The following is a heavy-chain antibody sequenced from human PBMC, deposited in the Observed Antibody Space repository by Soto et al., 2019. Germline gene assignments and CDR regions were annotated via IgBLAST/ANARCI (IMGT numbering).Heavy chain of an antibody. J-gene: IGHJ3*02. CDR3: ARYAPYYYDSSGYFCAGAAFDI. D-gene: IGHD3-22*01. CDR1: GGTFSSYA. Sequence: QVQLVQSGAEVKKPGSSVKVSCKASGGTFSSYAISWVRQAPGQGLEWMGGIIPIFGTANYAQKFQGRVTITADKSASTAYMELSSLRSEDTAVYYCARYAPYYYDSSGYFCAGAAFDIWGQGTMVTVSS. V-gene: IGHV1-69*06. CDR2: IIPIFGTA.